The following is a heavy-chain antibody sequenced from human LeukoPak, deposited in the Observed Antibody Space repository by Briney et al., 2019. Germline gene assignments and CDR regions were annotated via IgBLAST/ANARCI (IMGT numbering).Heavy chain of an antibody. CDR3: AKDINYYDSSGTPGAFDI. V-gene: IGHV3-9*01. CDR2: ISWNSGSI. D-gene: IGHD3-22*01. J-gene: IGHJ3*02. CDR1: GFTFDDYA. Sequence: GGSLRLSCAASGFTFDDYAMHWVRQAPGKGLEWVSGISWNSGSIGYADSVKGRFTISRDNAKNSLYLQMNSLRAEDTALYYCAKDINYYDSSGTPGAFDIWGQGTMVTVSS.